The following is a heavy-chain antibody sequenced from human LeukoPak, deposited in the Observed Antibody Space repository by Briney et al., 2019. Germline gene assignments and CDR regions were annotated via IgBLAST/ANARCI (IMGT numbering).Heavy chain of an antibody. CDR1: GYTLTELS. V-gene: IGHV1-24*01. D-gene: IGHD3-22*01. CDR3: ATALAYDSSGYLTMGFDY. J-gene: IGHJ4*02. Sequence: ASVKVSCKVSGYTLTELSIYWVRQAPGRGPEWMGGFDPEDDETIYAQKFQGRVTMTEDTSTDTAYMELSSLRSEDTAVYYCATALAYDSSGYLTMGFDYWGQGTPVTVSS. CDR2: FDPEDDET.